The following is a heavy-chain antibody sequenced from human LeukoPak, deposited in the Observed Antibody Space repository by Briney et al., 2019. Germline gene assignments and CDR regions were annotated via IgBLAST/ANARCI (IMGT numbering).Heavy chain of an antibody. Sequence: GGSLRLSCAASEFTFSSYSRNWVRQAPGKGLVWVSHINGDGSTTSYADSVKGRFTISRDNAKNTVYLQMNSLRAEDTAVYYCAKGGSSSPRSTFDYWGQGTLLTVSS. CDR1: EFTFSSYS. D-gene: IGHD6-13*01. CDR2: INGDGSTT. V-gene: IGHV3-74*01. J-gene: IGHJ4*02. CDR3: AKGGSSSPRSTFDY.